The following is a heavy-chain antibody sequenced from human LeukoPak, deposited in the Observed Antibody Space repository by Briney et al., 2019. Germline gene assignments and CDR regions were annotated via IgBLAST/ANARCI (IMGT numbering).Heavy chain of an antibody. V-gene: IGHV3-15*01. CDR2: SKSRAGGGTT. J-gene: IGHJ4*02. Sequence: GGSLRLSCSASGFTFSEAWMSWVRQAPGKGLEWVGRSKSRAGGGTTDVAAPGQGRFTISRDDSKNTLSLQMNSLEIEDTAVYYSSDYWGQGTLVTVS. CDR3: SDY. CDR1: GFTFSEAW.